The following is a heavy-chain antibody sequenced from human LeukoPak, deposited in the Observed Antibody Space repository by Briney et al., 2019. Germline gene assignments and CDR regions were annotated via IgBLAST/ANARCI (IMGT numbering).Heavy chain of an antibody. CDR2: INPHSGVT. CDR1: GYTFTGYY. J-gene: IGHJ4*02. CDR3: ARDACSGGTCYSHFDF. Sequence: ASVKVSCKTSGYTFTGYYIHWVRQAPGQGLEWMGWINPHSGVTNYAQKFQGRVTMTRDTSVTTAYMDLSRLRSDDTAICYCARDACSGGTCYSHFDFWGQGTLVTVSS. D-gene: IGHD2-15*01. V-gene: IGHV1-2*02.